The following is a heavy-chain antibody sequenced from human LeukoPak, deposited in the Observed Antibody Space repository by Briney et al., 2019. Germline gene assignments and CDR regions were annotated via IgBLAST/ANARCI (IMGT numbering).Heavy chain of an antibody. Sequence: ASVKVSCKASGYTLTGYAMNWVRQAPGQGLEWMGWINPNTGDTNYAQKFQGRVTMTRDTSISTAYMELTRLRSDDTAVYYCARGYYDSSAYYSADYWGQGTLVTVSS. J-gene: IGHJ4*02. CDR1: GYTLTGYA. CDR2: INPNTGDT. CDR3: ARGYYDSSAYYSADY. V-gene: IGHV1-2*02. D-gene: IGHD3-22*01.